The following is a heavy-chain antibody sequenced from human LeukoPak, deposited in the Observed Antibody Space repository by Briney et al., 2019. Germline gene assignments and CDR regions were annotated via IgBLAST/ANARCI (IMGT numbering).Heavy chain of an antibody. CDR3: TRCLDNWKGPFDI. CDR1: EYSLSGFF. CDR2: INPISGDT. D-gene: IGHD1-1*01. V-gene: IGHV1-2*02. Sequence: AASVKVSCKASEYSLSGFFFHWVRQAPGQGLEWMGWINPISGDTTYAQRFQGRVTMTRDTSITTSYMELSSLRSDDTALYYCTRCLDNWKGPFDIWGQGTMVTVSS. J-gene: IGHJ3*02.